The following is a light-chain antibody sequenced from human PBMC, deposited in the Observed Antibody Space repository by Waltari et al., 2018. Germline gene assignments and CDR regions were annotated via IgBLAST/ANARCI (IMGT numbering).Light chain of an antibody. CDR3: QQYDGLVLT. V-gene: IGKV3-20*01. CDR1: QSVTSIS. J-gene: IGKJ4*01. CDR2: GTS. Sequence: EIVLTLSPGTLSLSPGERATPSCRASQSVTSISFSWYQHKPGQAPRLLIYGTSNRATGIPDRFSGSGFGTDFTLTISRLEPEDFAVYYCQQYDGLVLTFGGGTKVEI.